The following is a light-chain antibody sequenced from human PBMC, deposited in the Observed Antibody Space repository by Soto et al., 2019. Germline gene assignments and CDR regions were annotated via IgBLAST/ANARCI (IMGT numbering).Light chain of an antibody. J-gene: IGKJ3*01. CDR3: QQSYSTPTT. CDR2: AAS. V-gene: IGKV1-39*01. Sequence: DIQMTQSPSSLSASVGDRVTITCRASQSISSYLNWYQQKPGKAPKLLIYAASSLQSEVPSRFSGSGSGTDFTLTISSLQPEDFATYYCQQSYSTPTTFGPGTRWIS. CDR1: QSISSY.